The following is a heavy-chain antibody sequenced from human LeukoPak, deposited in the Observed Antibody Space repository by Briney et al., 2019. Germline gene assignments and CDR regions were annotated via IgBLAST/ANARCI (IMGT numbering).Heavy chain of an antibody. D-gene: IGHD2-15*01. CDR1: GGSISSYY. V-gene: IGHV4-59*06. CDR3: AGSATPTRRFDY. Sequence: SETLSLTCTVSGGSISSYYWSWIRQHPGKGLEWIGYIYYSGSTYYNPSLKSRVTISVDTSKNQFSLKLSSVTAADTAVYYCAGSATPTRRFDYWGQGTLVTVSS. CDR2: IYYSGST. J-gene: IGHJ4*02.